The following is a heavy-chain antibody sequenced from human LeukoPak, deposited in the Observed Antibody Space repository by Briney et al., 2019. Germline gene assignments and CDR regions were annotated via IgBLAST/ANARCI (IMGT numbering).Heavy chain of an antibody. Sequence: PGRSLRLSCAASGFTFSSYGMHWVRQAPGKGLEWVAVISYDGSNKYYADSVKGRFTISRDNSKNTLYLQMNSLRAEDTAVYYCAREVVPAAISPGKTGYFQHWGRGTLVTVSS. D-gene: IGHD2-2*01. CDR1: GFTFSSYG. CDR3: AREVVPAAISPGKTGYFQH. V-gene: IGHV3-30*03. CDR2: ISYDGSNK. J-gene: IGHJ1*01.